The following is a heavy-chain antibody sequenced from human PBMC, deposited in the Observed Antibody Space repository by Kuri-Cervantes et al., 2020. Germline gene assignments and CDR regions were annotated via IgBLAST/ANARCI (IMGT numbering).Heavy chain of an antibody. V-gene: IGHV3-53*01. Sequence: GGSLRLSCAASGFTVSSNYMSWVRQAPGKGLEWVSVIYSGGSTYYADSVKGRFTISRDNAKNSLYLQMNSLRAEDTAVYYCARRLLWFGDGYYFDYWGQGTLVTVSS. J-gene: IGHJ4*02. CDR2: IYSGGST. D-gene: IGHD3-10*01. CDR1: GFTVSSNY. CDR3: ARRLLWFGDGYYFDY.